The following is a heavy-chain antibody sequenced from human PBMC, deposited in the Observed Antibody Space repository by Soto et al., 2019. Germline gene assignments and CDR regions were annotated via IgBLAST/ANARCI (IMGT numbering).Heavy chain of an antibody. CDR1: GGSISSYY. CDR3: ARCMAEEQIFYYFDY. D-gene: IGHD3-9*01. J-gene: IGHJ4*02. V-gene: IGHV4-59*01. CDR2: IYYSGST. Sequence: SETLSLTCTVSGGSISSYYWSWIRQPPGKGLEWIGYIYYSGSTNYNPSLKSRVTVSVDTSKNQFFLKLSSVTAADTAVYYCARCMAEEQIFYYFDYWGQGALVTVSS.